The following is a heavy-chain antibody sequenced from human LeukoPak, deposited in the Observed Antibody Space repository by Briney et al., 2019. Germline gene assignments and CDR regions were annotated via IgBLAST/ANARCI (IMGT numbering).Heavy chain of an antibody. CDR3: ARSPPLRRYFDC. D-gene: IGHD3-9*01. CDR1: GFTFSSYS. V-gene: IGHV3-21*01. CDR2: ISSSSSYI. Sequence: PGGSLRLSCAASGFTFSSYSMNWVRQAPGKGLEWVSSISSSSSYIYYADSVEGRFTISRDNAKNSLYLQMNSLRAEDTAVYYCARSPPLRRYFDCWGQGTLVTVSS. J-gene: IGHJ4*02.